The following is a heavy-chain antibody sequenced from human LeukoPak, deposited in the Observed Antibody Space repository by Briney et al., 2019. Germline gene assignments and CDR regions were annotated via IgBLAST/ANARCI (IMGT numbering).Heavy chain of an antibody. Sequence: GGSLRLSCAASGFTFSSYSMNWVRQAPGKGLEWVSYISSSSSTIYYADSVKGRFTISRDNAKNSLYLQMNSLRAEDTAVYYCARGWYYDSSGYYYGWSTRRYGMDVWGQGTTVTVSS. D-gene: IGHD3-22*01. CDR1: GFTFSSYS. V-gene: IGHV3-48*04. CDR3: ARGWYYDSSGYYYGWSTRRYGMDV. CDR2: ISSSSSTI. J-gene: IGHJ6*02.